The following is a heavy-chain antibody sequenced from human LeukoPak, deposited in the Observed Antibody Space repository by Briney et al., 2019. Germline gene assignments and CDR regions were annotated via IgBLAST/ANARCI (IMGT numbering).Heavy chain of an antibody. CDR3: ARDLITIFGVVISHYYMDV. CDR1: GYTFTSYG. CDR2: ISAYNGNT. Sequence: VASVKVSCKPSGYTFTSYGISWVRQAPGQGLEWMGWISAYNGNTNYAQKLQGRVTMTTDTSTSTAYMELRSLRSDDTAVYYCARDLITIFGVVISHYYMDVWGKGTTVTVSS. V-gene: IGHV1-18*01. J-gene: IGHJ6*03. D-gene: IGHD3-3*01.